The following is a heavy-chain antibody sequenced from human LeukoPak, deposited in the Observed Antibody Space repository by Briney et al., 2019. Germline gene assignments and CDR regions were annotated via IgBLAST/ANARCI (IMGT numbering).Heavy chain of an antibody. Sequence: ASVKVSCKASGYTFTSYGISWVRQAPGQGLEWMGWISAYNGNTNYAQKFQGRVTIITDESTSTAYMELSSLRSEDTAVYYCARDGADHYMDVWGKGTTVTVSS. J-gene: IGHJ6*03. CDR1: GYTFTSYG. D-gene: IGHD3-16*01. CDR3: ARDGADHYMDV. V-gene: IGHV1-18*01. CDR2: ISAYNGNT.